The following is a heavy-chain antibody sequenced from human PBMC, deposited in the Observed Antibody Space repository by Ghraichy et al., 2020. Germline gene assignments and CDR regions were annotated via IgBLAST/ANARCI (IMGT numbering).Heavy chain of an antibody. Sequence: LSLTCAASGLTLSSFGMHWVRQAPGKGLEWVAVMTYDGSDTYYADSVKGRFTISRDNSKNTQYLQMNSLTIEETAVYYCAKPQLENRVYYVGMDVWGQGTTVTVSS. CDR3: AKPQLENRVYYVGMDV. D-gene: IGHD3-10*01. J-gene: IGHJ6*02. CDR2: MTYDGSDT. V-gene: IGHV3-30*18. CDR1: GLTLSSFG.